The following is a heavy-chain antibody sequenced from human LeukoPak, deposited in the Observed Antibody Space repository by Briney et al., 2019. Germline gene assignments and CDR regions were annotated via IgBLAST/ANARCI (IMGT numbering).Heavy chain of an antibody. CDR2: ISGGGTTT. J-gene: IGHJ4*02. CDR1: GFTSRNYA. D-gene: IGHD3-10*01. CDR3: AKGFTKRSGSYTGPYYFDY. V-gene: IGHV3-23*01. Sequence: PGGSLRLSCAASGFTSRNYAMNWVRQAPGQGLEWVSTISGGGTTTYSADSVKGRFTISRDNSKNTLYLQMNSLRAEDTAVYYCAKGFTKRSGSYTGPYYFDYWGQGTLVTVSS.